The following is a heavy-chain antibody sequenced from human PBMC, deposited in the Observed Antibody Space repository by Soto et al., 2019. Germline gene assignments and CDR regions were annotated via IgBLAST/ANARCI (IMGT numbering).Heavy chain of an antibody. CDR1: GYTFTSSD. D-gene: IGHD1-26*01. CDR3: ARGRIVGAAFDY. CDR2: MNPNTGNI. V-gene: IGHV1-8*01. J-gene: IGHJ4*02. Sequence: QVQLVQSGAEVKKSGASVKVSCKASGYTFTSSDINWVRQATGQGLEWMGWMNPNTGNIGYTQRFKGRGSMTRNISITTAYMELSGLKSDDTAVYYCARGRIVGAAFDYWGQGTLVTVSS.